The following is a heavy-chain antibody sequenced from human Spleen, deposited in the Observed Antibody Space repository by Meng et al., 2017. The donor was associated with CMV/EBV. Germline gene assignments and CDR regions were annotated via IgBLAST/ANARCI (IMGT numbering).Heavy chain of an antibody. V-gene: IGHV3-NL1*01. Sequence: GESLKISCAASGFTFSSYGMHWVRQAPGKGLEWVSVIYSGGSSTYYADSVKGRFTISRDNSKNTLYLQMNSLRAEDTAVYYCAKDLFPLYSSSSPRLYYYGMDVWGQGTTVTVSS. D-gene: IGHD6-6*01. CDR2: IYSGGSST. CDR1: GFTFSSYG. CDR3: AKDLFPLYSSSSPRLYYYGMDV. J-gene: IGHJ6*02.